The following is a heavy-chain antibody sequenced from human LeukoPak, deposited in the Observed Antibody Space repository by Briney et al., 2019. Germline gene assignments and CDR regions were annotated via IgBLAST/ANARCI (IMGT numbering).Heavy chain of an antibody. CDR1: GYTFTSYG. CDR2: ISAYNGNT. D-gene: IGHD6-19*01. Sequence: GASVKVSCKASGYTFTSYGISWVRQAPGQGLEWMGWISAYNGNTNYAQKLQGRVTMTTDTSTSTAYMELSRLRSDDTAVYYCARLRGATVAHNWFDPWGQGTLVTVSS. J-gene: IGHJ5*02. V-gene: IGHV1-18*01. CDR3: ARLRGATVAHNWFDP.